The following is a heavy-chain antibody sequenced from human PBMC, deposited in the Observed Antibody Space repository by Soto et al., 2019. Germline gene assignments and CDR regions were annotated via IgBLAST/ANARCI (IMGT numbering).Heavy chain of an antibody. CDR2: MNPNSNNT. J-gene: IGHJ5*01. Sequence: QVQLVQSGAEVKTPGASVKVSCKASGYTFASYDMNWVRQAPGQGLEWMGWMNPNSNNTGYAEKFQGSLTMTRHIALSIAHMELSSLRNEDPAVYYCARSDGYHFNWLDSWGQGTLVTVSA. D-gene: IGHD2-21*01. CDR1: GYTFASYD. CDR3: ARSDGYHFNWLDS. V-gene: IGHV1-8*01.